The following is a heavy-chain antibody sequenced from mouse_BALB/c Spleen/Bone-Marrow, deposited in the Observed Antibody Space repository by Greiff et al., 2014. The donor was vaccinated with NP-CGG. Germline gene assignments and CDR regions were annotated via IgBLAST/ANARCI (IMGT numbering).Heavy chain of an antibody. CDR2: IWAAGST. Sequence: VKLLESGPGLVAPSPSLSITCTVSGFSLTNYGVHWVRQPPGQGLEWLGVIWAAGSTNYNSALMSRLSNSKDNSKSQVFFKMNSLQTDDTAMYYCARITTATGAMDYWGQGTSVTVSS. CDR3: ARITTATGAMDY. V-gene: IGHV2-9*02. D-gene: IGHD1-2*01. CDR1: GFSLTNYG. J-gene: IGHJ4*01.